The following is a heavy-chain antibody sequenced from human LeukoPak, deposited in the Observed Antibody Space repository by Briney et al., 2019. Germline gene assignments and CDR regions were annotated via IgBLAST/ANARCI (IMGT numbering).Heavy chain of an antibody. CDR2: ISSSSSTI. CDR3: AREPAIAVADDAFDI. Sequence: GGSLRLSCAASGFTFSSYSMNWVRQAPGKGLEWVSYISSSSSTIYYADSAKGRFTIPRDNAKNSLYLQMNSLRAEDTAVYYCAREPAIAVADDAFDIWGQGTMVTVSS. D-gene: IGHD6-19*01. CDR1: GFTFSSYS. J-gene: IGHJ3*02. V-gene: IGHV3-48*01.